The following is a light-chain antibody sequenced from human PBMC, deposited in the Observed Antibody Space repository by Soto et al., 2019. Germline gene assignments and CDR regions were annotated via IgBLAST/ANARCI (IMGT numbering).Light chain of an antibody. CDR3: GTWDNGLSAVV. V-gene: IGLV1-51*02. Sequence: QSVLTQPPSVSAAPGQKITISCSGSDSNIWYNSVSWYQQLPGTAPKLLISENDERTSDLPDRFSASKSGTSATLGITGLQTGDEATYFCGTWDNGLSAVVFGGGTKLTVL. J-gene: IGLJ2*01. CDR1: DSNIWYNS. CDR2: END.